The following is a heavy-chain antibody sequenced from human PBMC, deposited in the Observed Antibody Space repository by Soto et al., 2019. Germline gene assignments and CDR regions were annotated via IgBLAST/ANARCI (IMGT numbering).Heavy chain of an antibody. V-gene: IGHV1-69*13. CDR1: GGTFSSYA. CDR3: ARDIRAGTYDYVWGSYRPKFDY. Sequence: ASVKVSCKASGGTFSSYAISWVRQAPGQGLEWMGGIIPIFGTANYAQKFQGRVTITADESTSTAYMELSSLRSEDTAVYYCARDIRAGTYDYVWGSYRPKFDYWGQGTLVTVSS. J-gene: IGHJ4*02. CDR2: IIPIFGTA. D-gene: IGHD3-16*02.